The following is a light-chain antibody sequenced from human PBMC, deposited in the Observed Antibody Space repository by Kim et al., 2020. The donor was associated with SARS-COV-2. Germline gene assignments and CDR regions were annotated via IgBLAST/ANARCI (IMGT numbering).Light chain of an antibody. Sequence: SASVGDRVTITCRASQGISSALAWYQQKPGKAPKMLIYDASTLESGVPSRFNGSGSGTDFTLTISSLQPEDSATYFCQQFNNYPPTFGQGTKLEIK. V-gene: IGKV1D-13*01. CDR3: QQFNNYPPT. CDR1: QGISSA. J-gene: IGKJ2*01. CDR2: DAS.